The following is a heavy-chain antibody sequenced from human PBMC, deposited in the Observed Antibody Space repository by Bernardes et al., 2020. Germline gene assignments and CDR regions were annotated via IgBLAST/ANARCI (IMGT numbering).Heavy chain of an antibody. CDR3: VKEEGNSVFYYFDN. Sequence: GGSLRLSCSASGFTFSSYAMHWVRQAPGKGLEYVSGISSNGGSTDYADSVKGRFTISRDNSKNTLYLQMSSLRAEDTAVHYCVKEEGNSVFYYFDNWGQGTLVTVS. V-gene: IGHV3-64D*06. CDR1: GFTFSSYA. CDR2: ISSNGGST. J-gene: IGHJ4*02. D-gene: IGHD1-1*01.